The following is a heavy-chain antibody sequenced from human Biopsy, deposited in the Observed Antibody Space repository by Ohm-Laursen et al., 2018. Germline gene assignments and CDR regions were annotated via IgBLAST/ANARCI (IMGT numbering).Heavy chain of an antibody. J-gene: IGHJ2*01. CDR2: IFYSGIT. V-gene: IGHV4-39*01. D-gene: IGHD1-26*01. Sequence: SETLSLTCPVSGGSVSSNVAYWAWIRQPPGKGLESIGSIFYSGITYYNPSLQSRVTMSVDTSMNQFSLTLTSVTAADTAVYYCARHAPSYSGSYWRYFDLWGRGTLVTVSS. CDR1: GGSVSSNVAY. CDR3: ARHAPSYSGSYWRYFDL.